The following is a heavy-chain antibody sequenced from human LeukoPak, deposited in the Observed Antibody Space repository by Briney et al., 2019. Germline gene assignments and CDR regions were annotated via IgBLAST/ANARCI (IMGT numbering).Heavy chain of an antibody. D-gene: IGHD3-16*01. CDR1: GFTFSSYV. V-gene: IGHV3-30-3*01. CDR2: ISYDGSNK. J-gene: IGHJ4*02. Sequence: PGRSLRLSCAASGFTFSSYVMHWVRQAPGKGLEWVAVISYDGSNKYYADSVKGRFTISRDNSKNTLYPQMNSLRAEDTAVYYCAREGGVLMITFGGVIGWHYFDYWGQGTLVTVSS. CDR3: AREGGVLMITFGGVIGWHYFDY.